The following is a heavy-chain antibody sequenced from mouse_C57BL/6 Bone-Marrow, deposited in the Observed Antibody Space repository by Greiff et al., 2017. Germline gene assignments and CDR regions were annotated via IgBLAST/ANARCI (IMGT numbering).Heavy chain of an antibody. J-gene: IGHJ3*01. CDR1: GFTFSDYG. D-gene: IGHD2-3*01. V-gene: IGHV5-15*01. CDR2: ISNLACSI. CDR3: ARLGGYYGWFAY. Sequence: EVHLVESGGGLVQPGGSLKLSCAASGFTFSDYGMAWVRQAPRKGPEWVAFISNLACSIYYADTVTGRFTISRENAKNTLYLEMSSLRSEDTAMYYCARLGGYYGWFAYWGQGTLVTVSA.